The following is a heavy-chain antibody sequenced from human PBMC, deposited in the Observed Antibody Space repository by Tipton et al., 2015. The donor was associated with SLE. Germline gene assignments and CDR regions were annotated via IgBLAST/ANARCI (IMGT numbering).Heavy chain of an antibody. J-gene: IGHJ3*02. CDR2: ISSSNRYI. CDR1: GFTFSRYS. Sequence: SLRLSCVASGFTFSRYSLNWVRQAPGKGLEWVSSISSSNRYIYYADSVEGRFTISRDNAENSLYLQMNRLRVEDTALYYCAREQEDAYDIWGQGTMVIVSS. CDR3: AREQEDAYDI. V-gene: IGHV3-21*06.